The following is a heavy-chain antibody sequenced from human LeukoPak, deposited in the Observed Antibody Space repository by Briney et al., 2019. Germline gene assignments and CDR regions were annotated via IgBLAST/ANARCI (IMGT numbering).Heavy chain of an antibody. Sequence: ASVKVSCKASGGTFSSYAISWVRQAPGQGLEWMGGIIPIFGTANYAQKFQGRVTITADESTSTAYTELSSLRSEDTAVYYCARAPSYGPNYYYYGMDVWGQGTTVTVSS. CDR3: ARAPSYGPNYYYYGMDV. CDR1: GGTFSSYA. V-gene: IGHV1-69*13. D-gene: IGHD5-18*01. CDR2: IIPIFGTA. J-gene: IGHJ6*02.